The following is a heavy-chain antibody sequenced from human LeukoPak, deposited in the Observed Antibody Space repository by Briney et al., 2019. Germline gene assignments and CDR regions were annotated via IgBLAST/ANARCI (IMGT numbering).Heavy chain of an antibody. J-gene: IGHJ5*02. V-gene: IGHV5-51*01. D-gene: IGHD3-9*01. CDR2: IYPGDSDT. Sequence: ESLKISCKGSGYSFTSYWIGWVRQMPGKGLEWMGIIYPGDSDTRYSPSFQGQVTISADKSISTAYLQWSSLKASDTAMYYCARPQYYDILTGSYNWFDPWGQGTLVTVSS. CDR3: ARPQYYDILTGSYNWFDP. CDR1: GYSFTSYW.